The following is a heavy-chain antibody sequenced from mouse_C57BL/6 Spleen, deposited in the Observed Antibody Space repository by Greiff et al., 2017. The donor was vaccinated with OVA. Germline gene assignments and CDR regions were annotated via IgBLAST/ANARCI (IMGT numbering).Heavy chain of an antibody. CDR2: IDPSDSYT. J-gene: IGHJ2*01. D-gene: IGHD2-13*01. CDR1: GYTFTSYW. CDR3: ARGGLQGSRYFDD. Sequence: QVQLQQPGAELVRPGTSVTLSCTASGYTFTSYWMHWVKQRPGQGLVWIGVIDPSDSYTNYNQKFKCKATLTVDTSSSAAYMQLSSLTSEDSAVYYCARGGLQGSRYFDDWGQGTTLTVSS. V-gene: IGHV1-59*01.